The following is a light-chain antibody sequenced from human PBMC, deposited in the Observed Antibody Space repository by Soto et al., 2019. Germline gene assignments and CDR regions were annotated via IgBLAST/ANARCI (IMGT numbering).Light chain of an antibody. Sequence: DIQLTQSPSTLSASVGDTVTIACRASERLIGWLASYQQRPGSAPKLLIYDASILECGVPSRFTGDGSGTEFSLTIASLQPDDFGNYYCQQYKSYPWTFGQGTKV. CDR3: QQYKSYPWT. V-gene: IGKV1-5*01. CDR1: ERLIGW. CDR2: DAS. J-gene: IGKJ1*01.